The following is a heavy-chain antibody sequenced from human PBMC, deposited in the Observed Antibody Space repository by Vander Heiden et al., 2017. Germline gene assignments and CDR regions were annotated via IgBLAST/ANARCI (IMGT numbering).Heavy chain of an antibody. CDR3: ASLLGYCGGGTCYLIDY. CDR1: GFTFSSYG. Sequence: QVQLVESGGGVVQPGRYLRLPCSASGFTFSSYGMHWVRQAAGKGLEWVAIVWYDGSHEYYADSVKGRFTISRDNSKNTLYLQMNSLRAEDTAVYYCASLLGYCGGGTCYLIDYWGQGTLVTVSS. CDR2: VWYDGSHE. D-gene: IGHD2-15*01. V-gene: IGHV3-33*01. J-gene: IGHJ4*02.